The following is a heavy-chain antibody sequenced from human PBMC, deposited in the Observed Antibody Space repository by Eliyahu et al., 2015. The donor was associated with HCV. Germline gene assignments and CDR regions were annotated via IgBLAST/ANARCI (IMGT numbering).Heavy chain of an antibody. Sequence: EVQLVESGGGLVQPGRSLXLSCXASGFIFDDYAMHWVRQLPGKGLEWVSGISWNSYNVRYADSVKGRFSISRDNAKNSLYLEMDSLRTEDTALYFCAKDIRTQPNDAFDIWGQGTMVTVSS. CDR2: ISWNSYNV. CDR3: AKDIRTQPNDAFDI. D-gene: IGHD2-2*01. CDR1: GFIFDDYA. V-gene: IGHV3-9*01. J-gene: IGHJ3*02.